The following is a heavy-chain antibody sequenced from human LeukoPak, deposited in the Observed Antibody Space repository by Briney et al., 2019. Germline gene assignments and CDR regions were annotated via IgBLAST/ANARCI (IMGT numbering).Heavy chain of an antibody. Sequence: PSETLSLTCAVYGGSFSGYYWSWIRQPPGKGLEWIGEINHSGSTNYNASLKSRVTISVDTSKNQFSLKLSSVTAADTAVYYCAGGHRVIGVVPAAIAFDYWGQGTLVTVSS. CDR3: AGGHRVIGVVPAAIAFDY. CDR1: GGSFSGYY. D-gene: IGHD2-2*01. J-gene: IGHJ4*02. CDR2: INHSGST. V-gene: IGHV4-34*01.